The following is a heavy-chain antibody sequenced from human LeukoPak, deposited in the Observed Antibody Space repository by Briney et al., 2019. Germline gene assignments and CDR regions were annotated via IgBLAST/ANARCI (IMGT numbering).Heavy chain of an antibody. Sequence: ASVKVSCTASGYSFTSLYMHWVRQASGQPPEWMGAIDPSGGTTRYTQKFQGRITMTRDTSTSTVHLELSRLRYDDTAVYYCARDQARVGTKDDAFDVWGQGTMVTVSS. CDR1: GYSFTSLY. D-gene: IGHD3-10*01. J-gene: IGHJ3*01. CDR2: IDPSGGTT. V-gene: IGHV1-46*01. CDR3: ARDQARVGTKDDAFDV.